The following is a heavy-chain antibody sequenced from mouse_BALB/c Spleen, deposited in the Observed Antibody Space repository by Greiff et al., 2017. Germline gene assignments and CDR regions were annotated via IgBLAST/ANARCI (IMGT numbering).Heavy chain of an antibody. J-gene: IGHJ2*01. D-gene: IGHD2-1*01. Sequence: VKLQQSGPELVKPGASVRISCKASGYTFTSYYIHWVKQRPGQGLEWIGWIYPGNVNTKYNEKFKGKATLTADKSSSTAYMQLSSLTSEDSAVYFCARDGNYYFDYWGQGTTLTVSS. V-gene: IGHV1S56*01. CDR1: GYTFTSYY. CDR2: IYPGNVNT. CDR3: ARDGNYYFDY.